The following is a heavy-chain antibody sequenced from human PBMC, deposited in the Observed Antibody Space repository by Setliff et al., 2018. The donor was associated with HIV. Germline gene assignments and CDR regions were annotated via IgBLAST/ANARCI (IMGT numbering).Heavy chain of an antibody. CDR3: ARGGCSGGSCYSGAFEI. CDR2: IYYSGNT. CDR1: GDSISSGDYY. Sequence: TLSLTCTVSGDSISSGDYYWTWIRQPPGKGLEWIGYIYYSGNTYSNPSLKSRITISIDTSKNQFSLRLNSVTAADTAVYYCARGGCSGGSCYSGAFEIWGQGTMVTVS. D-gene: IGHD2-15*01. V-gene: IGHV4-30-4*08. J-gene: IGHJ3*02.